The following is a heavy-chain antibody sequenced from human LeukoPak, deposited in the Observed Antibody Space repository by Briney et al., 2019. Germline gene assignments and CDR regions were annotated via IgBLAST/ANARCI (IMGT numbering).Heavy chain of an antibody. D-gene: IGHD3-3*01. J-gene: IGHJ4*02. CDR2: INPNSGGT. CDR3: ARPSQYYDFWSGYYFDY. V-gene: IGHV1-2*02. CDR1: GYTFTGYY. Sequence: ASVKVSCKASGYTFTGYYMHWVRQAPGQGLEWMGWINPNSGGTNYAQKFQGRVTMTRDTSISTAYMELSRLRSDDTAAYYCARPSQYYDFWSGYYFDYWGLGTLVTVSS.